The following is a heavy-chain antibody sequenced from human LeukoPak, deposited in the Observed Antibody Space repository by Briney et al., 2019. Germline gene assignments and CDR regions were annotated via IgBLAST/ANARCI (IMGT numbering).Heavy chain of an antibody. J-gene: IGHJ3*02. D-gene: IGHD3-10*01. CDR3: ARDHGSGSYSPDAFDI. Sequence: GGSLRLFCAASGFTFSSNYMSWVRQAPGKGLEWVSVIYSGGSTYYADSVKGRFTISRDNSKNTLYLQMNSLRAEDTAVYYCARDHGSGSYSPDAFDIWGQGTMVTVSS. CDR2: IYSGGST. CDR1: GFTFSSNY. V-gene: IGHV3-53*01.